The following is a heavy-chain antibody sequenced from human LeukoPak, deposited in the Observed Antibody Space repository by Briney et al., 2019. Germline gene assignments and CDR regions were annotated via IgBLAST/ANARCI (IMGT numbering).Heavy chain of an antibody. Sequence: GGSLRLSCAASGFTFSSYGMHWVRQAPGKGLEWVAFIRYDGSNKYYADSVKGRFTISRDNSKNTLYLQMNSLRAEDTAVYYCAKVPDYDILTGLLYWGQGTLVTVSS. J-gene: IGHJ4*02. V-gene: IGHV3-30*02. D-gene: IGHD3-9*01. CDR3: AKVPDYDILTGLLY. CDR1: GFTFSSYG. CDR2: IRYDGSNK.